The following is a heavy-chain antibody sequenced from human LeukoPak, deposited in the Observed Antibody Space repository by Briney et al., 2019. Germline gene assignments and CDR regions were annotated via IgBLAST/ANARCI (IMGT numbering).Heavy chain of an antibody. CDR1: GFTFSSYE. V-gene: IGHV3-48*03. Sequence: GGSLILSCAASGFTFSSYEMNWVRQAPGKGLEWVSYISGSGSSIYYADSVKGRFTISRDNAKNSLYLQMNSLRADNTAVYYCARDGGVTYWGQGTLVTVSS. J-gene: IGHJ4*02. D-gene: IGHD3-10*01. CDR3: ARDGGVTY. CDR2: ISGSGSSI.